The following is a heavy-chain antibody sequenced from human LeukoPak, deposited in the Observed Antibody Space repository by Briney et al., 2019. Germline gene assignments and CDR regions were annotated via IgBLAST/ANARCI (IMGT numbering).Heavy chain of an antibody. CDR2: IYDSGST. CDR1: GGSIRSSYYY. Sequence: SETLSLTCTVSGGSIRSSYYYWGWIRQPPGKGLEWIGSIYDSGSTYYNPSLKSRVTISVDRSKNQFSLKLSSVTAADTAVYYCARWSWFVDYWGQGTLVTVSS. CDR3: ARWSWFVDY. D-gene: IGHD3-10*01. V-gene: IGHV4-39*07. J-gene: IGHJ4*02.